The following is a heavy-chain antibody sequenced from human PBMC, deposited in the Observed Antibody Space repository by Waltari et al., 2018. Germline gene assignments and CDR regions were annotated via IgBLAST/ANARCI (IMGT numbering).Heavy chain of an antibody. CDR2: VYSNGYT. CDR3: ATPGGNWLQVSY. D-gene: IGHD5-12*01. Sequence: QLRESGPGLVKSSETLSLTCTVSGGSIAGTNYYWAWVRQPPGKGLEWVANVYSNGYTYYNPSLESRVTNSVDTSKNQFSRNVRSVTAADTGVYFCATPGGNWLQVSYWGHGTLVNVSS. J-gene: IGHJ4*01. CDR1: GGSIAGTNYY. V-gene: IGHV4-39*01.